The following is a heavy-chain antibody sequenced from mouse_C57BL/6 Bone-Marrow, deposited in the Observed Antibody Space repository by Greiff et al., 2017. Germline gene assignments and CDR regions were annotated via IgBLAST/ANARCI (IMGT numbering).Heavy chain of an antibody. Sequence: QVHVKQSGAELVKPGASVKISCKASGYAFSSYWMNWVKQRPGKGLEWIGQIYPGDGATNYNGKFKGKATLTADKSSSTAYMQLSSLTSEDSAVYFCARSRYMWYFDVWGTGTTVTVSS. CDR2: IYPGDGAT. D-gene: IGHD1-3*01. J-gene: IGHJ1*03. CDR3: ARSRYMWYFDV. CDR1: GYAFSSYW. V-gene: IGHV1-80*01.